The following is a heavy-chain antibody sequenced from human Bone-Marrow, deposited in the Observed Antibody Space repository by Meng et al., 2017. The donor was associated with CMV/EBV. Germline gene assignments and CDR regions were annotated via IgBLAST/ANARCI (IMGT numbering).Heavy chain of an antibody. CDR3: ARDYYGWGSYSSPFDF. D-gene: IGHD3-10*01. J-gene: IGHJ4*02. CDR1: GYTFTSYD. Sequence: SGYTFTSYDINWVRQAPGKGLEWVAVISYDGSNKYYADSVKGRFTISRDYSKNTLYLQMNSLRSEDTAVYYCARDYYGWGSYSSPFDFWGQGALVTVSS. V-gene: IGHV3-30-3*01. CDR2: ISYDGSNK.